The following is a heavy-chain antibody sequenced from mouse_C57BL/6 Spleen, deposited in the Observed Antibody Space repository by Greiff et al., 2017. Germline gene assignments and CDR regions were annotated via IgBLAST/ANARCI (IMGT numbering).Heavy chain of an antibody. CDR1: GFSFNTYA. J-gene: IGHJ3*01. D-gene: IGHD1-1*01. V-gene: IGHV10-1*01. CDR3: VRAVEAWFAY. Sequence: EVKLMESGGGLVQPKGSLKLSCAASGFSFNTYAMNWVRQAPGKGLEWVARIRSKSNNYATYYADSVKDRFTISRDDSESMLYLQMNNLKTEDTAMYYCVRAVEAWFAYWGQGTLVTVSA. CDR2: IRSKSNNYAT.